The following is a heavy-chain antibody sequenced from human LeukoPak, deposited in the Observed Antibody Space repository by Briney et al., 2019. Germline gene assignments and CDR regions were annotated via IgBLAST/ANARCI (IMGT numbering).Heavy chain of an antibody. CDR2: IRQDGSVK. Sequence: PGGSLRLSCEASAFSFSGYWMNWVRQAPGKGLEWVANIRQDGSVKNYVDSVKGRFTISRDNARNSLYLQMNSLRVEDTAVYYCARDPVGAPYYDSWGQGTLVGVSS. J-gene: IGHJ4*02. CDR1: AFSFSGYW. V-gene: IGHV3-7*01. CDR3: ARDPVGAPYYDS. D-gene: IGHD1-26*01.